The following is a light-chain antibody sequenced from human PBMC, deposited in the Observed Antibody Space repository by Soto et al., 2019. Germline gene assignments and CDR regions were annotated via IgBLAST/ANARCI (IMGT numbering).Light chain of an antibody. Sequence: DIQMTQSPSSLSTSVGDRVTITCRASQSISSYLNWYQQKPGKAPELLIYAASSLQSGVPSRFSGSGSGTEFTLTISCLQPEDFATYYCQQSYSTPLGFGQGTRLEIK. CDR2: AAS. V-gene: IGKV1-39*01. CDR1: QSISSY. J-gene: IGKJ5*01. CDR3: QQSYSTPLG.